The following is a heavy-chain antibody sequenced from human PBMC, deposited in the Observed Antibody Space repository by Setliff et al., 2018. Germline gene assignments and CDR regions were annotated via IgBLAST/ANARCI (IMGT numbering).Heavy chain of an antibody. CDR2: MYYSGNT. CDR3: AGGRRYDYGWDFDY. D-gene: IGHD4-17*01. Sequence: SETLSLTCTVSGGSISSGDYYWRWIRQPPGKGLEWIGNMYYSGNTKYNPSLKRRITISVDTSKDQFSPKLTSVTAADTAVYYFAGGRRYDYGWDFDYWGQGTLVTVSS. CDR1: GGSISSGDYY. J-gene: IGHJ4*02. V-gene: IGHV4-30-4*01.